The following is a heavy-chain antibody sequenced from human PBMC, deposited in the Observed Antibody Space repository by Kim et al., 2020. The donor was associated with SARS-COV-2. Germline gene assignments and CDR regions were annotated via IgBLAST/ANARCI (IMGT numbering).Heavy chain of an antibody. CDR3: AREKGVVVVAATLPGYYYGMDV. CDR1: GFTFSSYG. D-gene: IGHD2-15*01. J-gene: IGHJ6*02. V-gene: IGHV3-33*05. Sequence: GGSLRLSCAASGFTFSSYGMHWVRQAPGKGLEWVAVISYDGSNKYYADSVKGRFTISRDNSKNTLYLQMNSLRAEDTAVYYCAREKGVVVVAATLPGYYYGMDVWGQGTTVTVSS. CDR2: ISYDGSNK.